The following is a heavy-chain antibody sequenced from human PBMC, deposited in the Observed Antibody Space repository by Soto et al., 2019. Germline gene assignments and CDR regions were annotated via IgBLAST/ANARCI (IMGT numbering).Heavy chain of an antibody. Sequence: SETLSLTCTVSGGSISSGDYYWSWIRQPPGKGLEWIGYIYYSGSTYYNPSLKSRVTISVDTSKNQFSLKLSSVTAADTAVYYCARDPVLVPAATDYYYYGMDVWGQGTTVT. CDR1: GGSISSGDYY. D-gene: IGHD2-2*01. CDR2: IYYSGST. V-gene: IGHV4-30-4*01. J-gene: IGHJ6*02. CDR3: ARDPVLVPAATDYYYYGMDV.